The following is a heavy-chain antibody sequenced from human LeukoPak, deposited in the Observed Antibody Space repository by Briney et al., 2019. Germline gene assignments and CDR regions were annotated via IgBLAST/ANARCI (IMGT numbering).Heavy chain of an antibody. CDR2: IYYSGST. V-gene: IGHV4-59*01. CDR3: ASGVTGGTYYFGY. Sequence: SETLSLTCTVSGGSISSYYWSWIRQPPGKGLEWIGYIYYSGSTNYNPSLKSRVTISVDTSKNQFSLKLSSVTAADTAVYYCASGVTGGTYYFGYWGQGTLVTVSS. J-gene: IGHJ4*02. D-gene: IGHD7-27*01. CDR1: GGSISSYY.